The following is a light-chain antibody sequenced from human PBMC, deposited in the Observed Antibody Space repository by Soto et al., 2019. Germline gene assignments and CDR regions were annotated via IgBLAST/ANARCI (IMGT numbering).Light chain of an antibody. Sequence: QSALTQPRSVSGSPGQSVTISCTGTSSDVGAYTYVSWYQQHPGKAPKLMIYDVNKRPSGIPDRFSGFKSGSTASLTISGLQAEDEADYYCCSYAGSYTYVFGTGTSSPS. V-gene: IGLV2-11*01. CDR2: DVN. CDR3: CSYAGSYTYV. J-gene: IGLJ1*01. CDR1: SSDVGAYTY.